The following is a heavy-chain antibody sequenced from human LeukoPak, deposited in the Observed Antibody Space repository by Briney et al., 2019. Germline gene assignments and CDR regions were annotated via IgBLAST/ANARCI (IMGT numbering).Heavy chain of an antibody. V-gene: IGHV1-3*04. CDR1: GYTFANYA. J-gene: IGHJ6*02. CDR3: ARTQPDYYGMDV. D-gene: IGHD1-14*01. CDR2: INSANGNT. Sequence: GASVKVSCKASGYTFANYAMHWVRQAPGQSLEWMGWINSANGNTKYSQKFQGRVTITRDTSASTAYMELSSLRSEDTAVYYCARTQPDYYGMDVWGQGTTVTVSS.